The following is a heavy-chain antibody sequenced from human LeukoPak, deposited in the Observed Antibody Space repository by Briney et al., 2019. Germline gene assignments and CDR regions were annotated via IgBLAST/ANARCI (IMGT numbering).Heavy chain of an antibody. J-gene: IGHJ2*01. CDR1: GGSISSSSYY. V-gene: IGHV4-39*01. Sequence: SETLSLTCTVSGGSISSSSYYWGWIRQPPGKGLEWVGNIYYSGSTYYNPSLKSRVTISVDTSKNQFSLKLSSVTAADTAVYYCAGRCKSALAAAHRRCWYFDLWGRGTLVTVSS. D-gene: IGHD6-13*01. CDR3: AGRCKSALAAAHRRCWYFDL. CDR2: IYYSGST.